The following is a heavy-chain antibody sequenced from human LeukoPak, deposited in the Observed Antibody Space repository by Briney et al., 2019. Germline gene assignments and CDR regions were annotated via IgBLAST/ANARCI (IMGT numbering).Heavy chain of an antibody. V-gene: IGHV3-15*05. Sequence: GGSLRLSCAASGFTFSNAWMTWVRKAPGKGLEWVGRIYRNADGGTTDYAAPVKGRFTISRDDSKNTLYLQMNSLKTEDTAVYYCTTDSYCSTTTCYASSNYYYGLDAWGQGTSVTVSS. CDR3: TTDSYCSTTTCYASSNYYYGLDA. D-gene: IGHD2-2*01. CDR1: GFTFSNAW. J-gene: IGHJ6*02. CDR2: IYRNADGGTT.